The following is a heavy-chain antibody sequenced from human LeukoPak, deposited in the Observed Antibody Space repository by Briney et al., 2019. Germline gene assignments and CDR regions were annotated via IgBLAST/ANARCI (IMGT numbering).Heavy chain of an antibody. Sequence: SVKVSCKASGGTFSSYAISWVRQAPGQGLEWMGGIILIFGTANYAQKFQGRVTITTDESTSTAYMELSSLRSEDTAVYYCASSQRFVVVPAAMTDAFDIWGQGTMVTVSS. CDR1: GGTFSSYA. J-gene: IGHJ3*02. CDR3: ASSQRFVVVPAAMTDAFDI. D-gene: IGHD2-2*01. V-gene: IGHV1-69*05. CDR2: IILIFGTA.